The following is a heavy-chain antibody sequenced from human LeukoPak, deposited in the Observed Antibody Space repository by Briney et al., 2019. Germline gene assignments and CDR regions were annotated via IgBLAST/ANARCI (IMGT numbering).Heavy chain of an antibody. J-gene: IGHJ3*02. D-gene: IGHD2-15*01. CDR2: IYYSGST. CDR3: ARPTRDHDAFDI. CDR1: GGSINSGGYY. Sequence: PSETLSLTCTVSGGSINSGGYYWSWIRQHPGKGPEWIGYIYYSGSTYYNPSLKSRVTISLDTSKNQFSLKLTSVTAADTAVYYCARPTRDHDAFDIWGQGTMVTVSS. V-gene: IGHV4-31*03.